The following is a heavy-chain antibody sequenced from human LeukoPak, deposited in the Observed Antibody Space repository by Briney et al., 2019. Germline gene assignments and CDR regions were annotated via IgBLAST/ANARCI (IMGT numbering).Heavy chain of an antibody. CDR3: ASGSYVSDYYGMDV. D-gene: IGHD1-26*01. CDR1: GYTFSNYY. V-gene: IGHV1-46*01. CDR2: INPSGGTT. J-gene: IGHJ6*02. Sequence: ASVKVSCKTSGYTFSNYYMHWVRQAPGQGLEWMGIINPSGGTTSYAQKFQGRVTLTRDTSSSTAYMELSSLRSEDTAVYYCASGSYVSDYYGMDVWAKGPRSPSP.